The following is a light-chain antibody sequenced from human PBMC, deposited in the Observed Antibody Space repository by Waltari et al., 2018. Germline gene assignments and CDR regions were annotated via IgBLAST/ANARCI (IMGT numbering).Light chain of an antibody. J-gene: IGKJ1*01. Sequence: EMVMTQSPATLSVSPGERATISCRASQSVNSNLAWYQQNTAQAPRLLIYSASTRATGVPARFSGSGSGTAFTLTISSLQYEDFAVYYCQQYKNWPPWTFGQGTKVDSK. V-gene: IGKV3-15*01. CDR2: SAS. CDR1: QSVNSN. CDR3: QQYKNWPPWT.